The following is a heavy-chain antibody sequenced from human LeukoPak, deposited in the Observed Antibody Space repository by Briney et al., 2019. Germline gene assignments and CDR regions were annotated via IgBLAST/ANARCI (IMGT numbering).Heavy chain of an antibody. V-gene: IGHV1-18*01. D-gene: IGHD4-11*01. Sequence: ASVKVSCKTSGYTFTSHGISWVRQAPGQGLEWMGWISANNGDTKYAQRMQDRLTMTTDTSTSTAYMDLRSLSSDDTAIYYCARDWPTVISDYWGQGTLVTVSS. CDR1: GYTFTSHG. J-gene: IGHJ4*02. CDR2: ISANNGDT. CDR3: ARDWPTVISDY.